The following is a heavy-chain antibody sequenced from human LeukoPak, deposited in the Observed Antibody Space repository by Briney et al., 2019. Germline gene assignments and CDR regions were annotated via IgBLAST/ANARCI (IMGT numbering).Heavy chain of an antibody. V-gene: IGHV3-15*01. Sequence: GGSLRLSCAASGFTFSNAWMSWVRQAPGKGLEWVGRIKSKTDGGTTDYAAPVKGRFTISRDDSKNTLYLQMNSLKTEDTAVYYCTATPYPFENYDYVWGSYRYTSKFDYWGQGTLVTVSS. D-gene: IGHD3-16*02. CDR3: TATPYPFENYDYVWGSYRYTSKFDY. CDR1: GFTFSNAW. J-gene: IGHJ4*02. CDR2: IKSKTDGGTT.